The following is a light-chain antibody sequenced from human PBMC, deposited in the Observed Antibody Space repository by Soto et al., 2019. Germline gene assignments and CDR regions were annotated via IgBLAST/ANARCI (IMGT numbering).Light chain of an antibody. Sequence: QPVLTQPPSVSGAPGQRVTISCTGTSGDIGSYNRVSWYQQHPGKAPKLIIYEVTDRPSGVSNRFSGSKSGNTASLTISGLQAEDEAEYYCSSYTNINTRACVFGTGTKLTVL. J-gene: IGLJ1*01. CDR1: SGDIGSYNR. V-gene: IGLV2-14*01. CDR2: EVT. CDR3: SSYTNINTRACV.